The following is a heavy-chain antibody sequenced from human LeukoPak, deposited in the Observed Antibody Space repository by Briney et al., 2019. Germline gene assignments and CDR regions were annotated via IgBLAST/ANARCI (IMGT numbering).Heavy chain of an antibody. CDR3: TTMVTSYWFDP. CDR1: GYTFTSYG. V-gene: IGHV1-18*01. J-gene: IGHJ5*02. CDR2: ISAYNGNT. D-gene: IGHD5-18*01. Sequence: ASVKVSCKASGYTFTSYGISWVRQAPGQGLEWMGWISAYNGNTNYAQKLQGRVTMTEDTSTDTAYMELSSLRSEDTAVYYCTTMVTSYWFDPWGQGTLVTVSS.